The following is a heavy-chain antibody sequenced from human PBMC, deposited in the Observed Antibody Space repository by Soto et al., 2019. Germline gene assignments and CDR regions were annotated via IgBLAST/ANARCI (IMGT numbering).Heavy chain of an antibody. CDR2: IYHRGTT. CDR3: ARHIGVTGTRGFDS. Sequence: QVQLQESGPGLVKPSGTLSLTCAVSGGSISDNNWWSWVRQPPGKGLEWIGEIYHRGTTNYRPSLRSRVTISMDKSKNQISLTLDSVTAADSAAYYCARHIGVTGTRGFDSWGQGILVTVSP. J-gene: IGHJ4*02. V-gene: IGHV4-4*02. CDR1: GGSISDNNW. D-gene: IGHD6-19*01.